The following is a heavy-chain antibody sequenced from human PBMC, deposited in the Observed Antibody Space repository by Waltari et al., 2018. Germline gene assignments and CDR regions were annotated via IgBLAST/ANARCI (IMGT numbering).Heavy chain of an antibody. V-gene: IGHV4-61*01. Sequence: QVQLQESGPGLVKPSETLSLTCTVSGDSVSRGSYYWGWIRQSPGKGLEWIGDIYHNGNANYSPSLRSRVTMSVDTSKNQFSLSLRSVTAADTALYYCARHWIVVRGIVLPDPWGQGTLVTVSS. CDR3: ARHWIVVRGIVLPDP. D-gene: IGHD3-10*01. J-gene: IGHJ5*02. CDR1: GDSVSRGSYY. CDR2: IYHNGNA.